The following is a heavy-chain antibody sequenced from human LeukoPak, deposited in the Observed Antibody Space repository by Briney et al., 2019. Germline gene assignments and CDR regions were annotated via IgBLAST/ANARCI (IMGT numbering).Heavy chain of an antibody. V-gene: IGHV3-9*01. CDR1: GFTFDDYA. CDR2: ISWNSGSI. Sequence: GRSLRLSCAASGFTFDDYAMHWVRQAPGKGLEWVSGISWNSGSIGYADSVKGRFTISRDNAKNSLYLQMNSLRAEDTAVYYCARANDYGDYRSAFDIWGQGTMVTVSS. CDR3: ARANDYGDYRSAFDI. J-gene: IGHJ3*02. D-gene: IGHD4-17*01.